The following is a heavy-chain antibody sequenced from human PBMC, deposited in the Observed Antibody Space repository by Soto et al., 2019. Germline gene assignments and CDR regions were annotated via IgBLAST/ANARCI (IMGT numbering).Heavy chain of an antibody. CDR3: ARGGVHWFRFDY. V-gene: IGHV1-69*02. CDR2: IIPILGIA. J-gene: IGHJ4*02. D-gene: IGHD3-9*01. Sequence: GSSVKVSCKASGGTFSSYTISWVRQAPGQGLEWMGRIIPILGIANYAQKFQGRVTITADKSTSTAYMELSSLRSEDTAVYYCARGGVHWFRFDYWGQGTLVTVSS. CDR1: GGTFSSYT.